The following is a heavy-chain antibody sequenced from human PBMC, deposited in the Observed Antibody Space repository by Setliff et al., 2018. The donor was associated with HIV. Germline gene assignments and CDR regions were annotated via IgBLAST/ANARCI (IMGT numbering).Heavy chain of an antibody. D-gene: IGHD2-21*02. CDR3: ARSRLVTATRYYFDY. Sequence: SETLSLTCTVSGGSISSGGYYWSWIRQHPGRGLECIGYIYYSGNTYYNPSLKSRFSISVDTSKNQSSLKLSSVTAADTAVYYCARSRLVTATRYYFDYWGQGTLVTVSS. V-gene: IGHV4-31*03. CDR2: IYYSGNT. CDR1: GGSISSGGYY. J-gene: IGHJ4*02.